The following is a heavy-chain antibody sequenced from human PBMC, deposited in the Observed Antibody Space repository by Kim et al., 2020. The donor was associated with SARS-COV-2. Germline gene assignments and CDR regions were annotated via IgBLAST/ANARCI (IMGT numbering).Heavy chain of an antibody. D-gene: IGHD3-10*01. CDR2: IYYSGST. J-gene: IGHJ6*02. V-gene: IGHV4-39*01. CDR1: GGSISSSSYY. CDR3: ARNNMVHYGMDV. Sequence: SETLSLTCTVSGGSISSSSYYWGWIRQPPGKGLEWIGSIYYSGSTYYNPSLKSRVTISVDTSKNQFSLKLSSVTAADTAVYYCARNNMVHYGMDVWGQGTTVTVSS.